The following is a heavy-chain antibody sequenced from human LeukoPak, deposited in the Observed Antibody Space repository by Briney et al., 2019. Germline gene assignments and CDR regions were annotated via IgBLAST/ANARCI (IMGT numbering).Heavy chain of an antibody. Sequence: ASVKVSCKASGYTFTSYAMHWVRQAPGQRLEWMGWINAGNGNTKYSQKFQGRVTITRDTSASTAYMVLSSLRSEDTAVYYCARFTMTRGWFDPWGQGTLSPSP. J-gene: IGHJ5*02. CDR1: GYTFTSYA. D-gene: IGHD3-22*01. V-gene: IGHV1-3*01. CDR3: ARFTMTRGWFDP. CDR2: INAGNGNT.